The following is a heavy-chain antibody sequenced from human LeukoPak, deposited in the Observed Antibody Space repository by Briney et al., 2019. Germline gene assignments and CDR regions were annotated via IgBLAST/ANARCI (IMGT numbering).Heavy chain of an antibody. CDR3: ARAYSSFEVKFDF. J-gene: IGHJ4*02. CDR2: IYYSGST. Sequence: SETLSLTCTVSSGSISTYYWSWLRQTPGKGLEWIGCIYYSGSTDYNPSLKSRVTISVDTSKNQFSLRLNSVTAADTAVYYCARAYSSFEVKFDFWGQGALVTVSS. CDR1: SGSISTYY. V-gene: IGHV4-59*01. D-gene: IGHD2-15*01.